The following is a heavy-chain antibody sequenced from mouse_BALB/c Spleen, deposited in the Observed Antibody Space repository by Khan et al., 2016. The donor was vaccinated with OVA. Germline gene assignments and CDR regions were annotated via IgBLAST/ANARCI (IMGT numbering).Heavy chain of an antibody. V-gene: IGHV3-2*02. CDR2: ISSTGST. CDR1: GYSITSEYA. D-gene: IGHD2-14*01. J-gene: IGHJ4*01. CDR3: ARSLYYSYGYALDF. Sequence: EVQLQESGPGLVKPSQSLSLTCTVTGYSITSEYAWNWIRQFPGNKLEWMGYISSTGSTSYNPSLKSRISITRDTSKNQLFLQLKSVTTEDTATYCCARSLYYSYGYALDFRGRGTSVTVSS.